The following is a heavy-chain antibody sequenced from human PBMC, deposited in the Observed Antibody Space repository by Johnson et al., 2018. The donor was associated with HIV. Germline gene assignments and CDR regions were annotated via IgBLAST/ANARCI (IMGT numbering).Heavy chain of an antibody. V-gene: IGHV3-30*04. CDR3: ARDLTNWGVGDAFDI. CDR2: ISSDGSNK. J-gene: IGHJ3*02. CDR1: GFTFSSFA. D-gene: IGHD7-27*01. Sequence: HVQLVESGGGVVRPGGSLRLSCAASGFTFSSFAIHWVRQAPGKGLEWVAVISSDGSNKYYADSVKGRFTISRDNSKNTLYLQMNSLRAEDTAVYYCARDLTNWGVGDAFDIWGQGTMVTVSS.